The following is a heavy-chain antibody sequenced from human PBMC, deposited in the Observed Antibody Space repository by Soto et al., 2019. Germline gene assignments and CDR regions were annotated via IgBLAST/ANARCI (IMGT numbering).Heavy chain of an antibody. D-gene: IGHD6-13*01. J-gene: IGHJ4*02. CDR2: IYYSGST. CDR1: GGSISSSSYY. CDR3: ALSIAAAGTGPDY. V-gene: IGHV4-39*01. Sequence: QLQLQESGPGLVKPSETLSLTCTVSGGSISSSSYYWGWIRQPPGKGLGWIGSIYYSGSTYYNPSLKSRVTISVDTSKNQFSLKLSSVTAADTAVYYCALSIAAAGTGPDYWGQGTLVTVSS.